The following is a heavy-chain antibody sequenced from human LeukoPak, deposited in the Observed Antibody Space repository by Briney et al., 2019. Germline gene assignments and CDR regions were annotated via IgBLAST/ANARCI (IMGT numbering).Heavy chain of an antibody. Sequence: SETLSLTCTVSGGSISSYYWSWIRQPPGKGLEWIGYTHYSGTNYNPSLKSRVIISADTSKNQFSLKLSSVTAADTAVYYCARGISYYDSSGIDYWGQGTLVTVSS. J-gene: IGHJ4*02. CDR1: GGSISSYY. CDR3: ARGISYYDSSGIDY. V-gene: IGHV4-59*01. CDR2: THYSGT. D-gene: IGHD3-22*01.